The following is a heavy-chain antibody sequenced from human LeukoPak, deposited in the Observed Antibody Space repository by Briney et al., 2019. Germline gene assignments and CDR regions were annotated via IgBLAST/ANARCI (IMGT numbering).Heavy chain of an antibody. CDR1: GDSVSSNSAA. V-gene: IGHV6-1*01. CDR3: ARHGSWYPYYFDY. CDR2: TFYRSKWYY. D-gene: IGHD6-13*01. J-gene: IGHJ4*02. Sequence: SQTLSLTCAISGDSVSSNSAAWNWIRQSPSRGLEWLGRTFYRSKWYYDYAVSVKSRITINPDTSKNQFSLKLSSVAAADTAVYYCARHGSWYPYYFDYWGQGTLVTVSS.